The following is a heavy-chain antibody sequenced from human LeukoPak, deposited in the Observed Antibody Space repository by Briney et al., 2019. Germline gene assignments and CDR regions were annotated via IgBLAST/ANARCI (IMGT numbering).Heavy chain of an antibody. CDR2: IDSAGGRI. CDR3: VADRGNWSGGDF. D-gene: IGHD3-10*01. Sequence: GGSLRLSCAGSTFTFGGYWIHWVRQLPGKGLAWVSRIDSAGGRIQWADSVKGRFTISRDNAKNTVYLQMNSLRPEDSAVYYCVADRGNWSGGDFWGRGTLVIVSS. J-gene: IGHJ4*02. CDR1: TFTFGGYW. V-gene: IGHV3-74*01.